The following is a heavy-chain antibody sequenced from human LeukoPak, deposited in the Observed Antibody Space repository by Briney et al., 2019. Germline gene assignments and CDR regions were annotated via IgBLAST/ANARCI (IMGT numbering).Heavy chain of an antibody. D-gene: IGHD5-24*01. CDR1: GYTLTELS. CDR2: FDPEDGET. J-gene: IGHJ4*02. CDR3: ATGDGYNPFDY. V-gene: IGHV1-24*01. Sequence: ASLKISCKVSGYTLTELSMHCVRQAPGKGLEWMGGFDPEDGETIYAQKFQGRVTMTEDTSTDTAYMELSSLRSEDTAVYCCATGDGYNPFDYWGQGTLVTVSS.